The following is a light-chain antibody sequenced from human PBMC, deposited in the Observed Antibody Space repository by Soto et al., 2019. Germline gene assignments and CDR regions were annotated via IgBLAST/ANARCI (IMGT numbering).Light chain of an antibody. CDR1: PSDVGGFDY. Sequence: QSALIQPASVSGSPGQSITISCTGTPSDVGGFDYVSWFQQYPGRAPKLLIFDVRDRPSGVSNRFSGSKSGATASLTISGLQADDEADYYCVSYTSRTNLVVFGTGTKVTVL. CDR2: DVR. V-gene: IGLV2-14*03. J-gene: IGLJ2*01. CDR3: VSYTSRTNLVV.